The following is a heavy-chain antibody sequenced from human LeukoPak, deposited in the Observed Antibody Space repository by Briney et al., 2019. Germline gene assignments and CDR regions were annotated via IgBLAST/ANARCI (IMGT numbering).Heavy chain of an antibody. Sequence: GGSLRLSCAASGFTFSSYSMNWVRQAPGKGLEWVSSISSSSSYIYYADSVKGRFTISRDNAKNSLYLQMNSLRAEDTAVFYCARTYYYGSGSLYYFDYWGQGTLVTVSS. D-gene: IGHD3-10*01. V-gene: IGHV3-21*01. CDR1: GFTFSSYS. CDR3: ARTYYYGSGSLYYFDY. J-gene: IGHJ4*02. CDR2: ISSSSSYI.